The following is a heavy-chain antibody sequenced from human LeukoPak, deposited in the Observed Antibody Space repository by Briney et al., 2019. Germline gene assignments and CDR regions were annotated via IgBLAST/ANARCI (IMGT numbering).Heavy chain of an antibody. CDR2: VSYDGDDK. D-gene: IGHD3-10*01. CDR1: GCTFSSYA. J-gene: IGHJ6*02. V-gene: IGHV3-30*04. Sequence: GGSLRLSCVVSGCTFSSYAMHWVRQAPGKGLEWMAVVSYDGDDKYYADSVKGRFTISRDNSRNTLYLQMNSLSAGDTAVYYCARDTFGSGSPFHYYGMDVWGQGTTVTVSS. CDR3: ARDTFGSGSPFHYYGMDV.